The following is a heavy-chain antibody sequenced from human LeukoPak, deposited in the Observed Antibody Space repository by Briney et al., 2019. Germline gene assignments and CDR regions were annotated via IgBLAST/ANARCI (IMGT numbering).Heavy chain of an antibody. CDR2: MNPNSGST. CDR3: ARGITMVRGVMSVRYYYYYMDV. V-gene: IGHV1-8*01. D-gene: IGHD3-10*01. CDR1: GYTFTSYE. Sequence: ASVKVSCKASGYTFTSYEINWVRQATGQGLEWMGWMNPNSGSTGYAQKFQGRVTMTRNTSISTAYMELSSLRSEDTAVYYCARGITMVRGVMSVRYYYYYMDVWGKGTTVTISS. J-gene: IGHJ6*03.